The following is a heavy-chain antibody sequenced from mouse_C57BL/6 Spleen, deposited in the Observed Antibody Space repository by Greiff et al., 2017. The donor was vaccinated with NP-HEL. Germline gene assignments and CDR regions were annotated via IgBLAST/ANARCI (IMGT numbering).Heavy chain of an antibody. V-gene: IGHV1-80*01. CDR3: ARSSGTRWYFDV. CDR1: GYAFSSYW. J-gene: IGHJ1*03. D-gene: IGHD3-2*02. CDR2: IYPGDGDT. Sequence: QVQLQQSGAELVKPGASVKISCKASGYAFSSYWMNWVKQRPGKGLEWIGQIYPGDGDTNYNGKFKGKATLTADKSSSTAYMQLSSLTSEDSAVYFCARSSGTRWYFDVWGTGTTVTVSS.